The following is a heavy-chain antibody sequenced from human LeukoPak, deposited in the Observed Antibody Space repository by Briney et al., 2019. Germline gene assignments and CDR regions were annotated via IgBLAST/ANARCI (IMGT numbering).Heavy chain of an antibody. V-gene: IGHV4-61*08. CDR2: IYYSGST. CDR3: AGSMVRGVPINWFDP. CDR1: GGSISSGDYY. D-gene: IGHD3-10*01. Sequence: PSETLSLTCTVSGGSISSGDYYWSWIRQPPGKGLEWIGYIYYSGSTNYNPSLKSRVTISVDTSKNQFSLKLSSVTAADTAVYYCAGSMVRGVPINWFDPWGQGTLVTVSS. J-gene: IGHJ5*02.